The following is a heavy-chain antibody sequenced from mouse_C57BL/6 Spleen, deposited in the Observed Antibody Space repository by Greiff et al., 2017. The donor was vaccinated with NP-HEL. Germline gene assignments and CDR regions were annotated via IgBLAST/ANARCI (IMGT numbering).Heavy chain of an antibody. J-gene: IGHJ2*01. D-gene: IGHD1-1*01. CDR1: GFTFSSYA. V-gene: IGHV5-9-1*02. CDR2: ISSGGDYI. Sequence: EVKLMESGEGLVKPGGSLKLSCAASGFTFSSYAMSWVRQTPEKRLEWVAYISSGGDYIYYADTVKGRFTISRDNARNTLYLQMSSLKSEDTAMYYCTGRDYGSSYYFDYWGQGTTLTVSS. CDR3: TGRDYGSSYYFDY.